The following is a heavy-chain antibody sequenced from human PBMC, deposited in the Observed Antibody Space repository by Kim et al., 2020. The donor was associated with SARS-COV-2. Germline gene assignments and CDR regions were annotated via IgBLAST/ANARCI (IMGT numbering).Heavy chain of an antibody. CDR2: IWFDGSNK. CDR3: SRNNQGPNYYDSSGYLYY. CDR1: RFTFSSYG. D-gene: IGHD3-22*01. Sequence: GGSLRLSCAASRFTFSSYGMHWVRQAPGKGLERVAVIWFDGSNKYYADPLKGRFTISTVNSKNTLYLQMNSLRAEDTAEYYFSRNNQGPNYYDSSGYLYYWGQGTLVTVSS. J-gene: IGHJ4*02. V-gene: IGHV3-33*08.